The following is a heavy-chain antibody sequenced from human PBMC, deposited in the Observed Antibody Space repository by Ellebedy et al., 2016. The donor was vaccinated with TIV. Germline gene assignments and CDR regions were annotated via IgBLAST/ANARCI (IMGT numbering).Heavy chain of an antibody. CDR3: ARARGWLRSHFDY. Sequence: PGGSLRLSCAASGFTFSSYWMSWVRQAPGKGLEWVANIKQDGSEKYYVDSVKGRFTISRDNAKNSLYLQMNSLRAEDTAVYYCARARGWLRSHFDYWGQGTLVTVSS. V-gene: IGHV3-7*04. D-gene: IGHD5-12*01. CDR1: GFTFSSYW. CDR2: IKQDGSEK. J-gene: IGHJ4*02.